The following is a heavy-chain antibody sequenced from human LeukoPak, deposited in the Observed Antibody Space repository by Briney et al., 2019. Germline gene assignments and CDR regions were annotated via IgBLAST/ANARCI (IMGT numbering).Heavy chain of an antibody. CDR3: VRGNDYGGSHY. J-gene: IGHJ4*02. D-gene: IGHD4-23*01. CDR2: IDRDGSRI. Sequence: GGSLRLSCAVSGFTFSSYWMHWVRQAPGKGLVWVSRIDRDGSRINYADSVKGRFTISRDNGKNTLFLQMNSLRAEDAAVYYCVRGNDYGGSHYWGQGTLVTVSS. V-gene: IGHV3-74*01. CDR1: GFTFSSYW.